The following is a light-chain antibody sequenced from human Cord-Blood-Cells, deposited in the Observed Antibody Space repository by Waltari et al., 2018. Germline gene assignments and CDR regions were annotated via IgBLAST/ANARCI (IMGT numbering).Light chain of an antibody. CDR1: SSHVGRYNL. CDR3: CSYAGSSTV. CDR2: EVS. V-gene: IGLV2-23*02. Sequence: QSALTQPASVSGSPGQSIPIPCTGTSSHVGRYNLVSWYQQHPGKAPKLMIYEVSKRPSGVSNRFSGSKSGNTASLTISGLQAEDEADYYCCSYAGSSTVFGGGTKLTVL. J-gene: IGLJ3*02.